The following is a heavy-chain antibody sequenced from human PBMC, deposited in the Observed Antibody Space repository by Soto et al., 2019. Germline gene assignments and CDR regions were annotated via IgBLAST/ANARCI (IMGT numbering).Heavy chain of an antibody. CDR2: ISYDGSKQ. Sequence: GGSLRLSCAASGFRFRSHLMHWVRQAPGKGLEWVADISYDGSKQNYADSVKGRFTISRDNSKNTVFLQMNGLRVEDTAVYFCARISASDEGAEYFQHWGQGTLVTVSS. CDR1: GFRFRSHL. CDR3: ARISASDEGAEYFQH. J-gene: IGHJ1*01. V-gene: IGHV3-30-3*01.